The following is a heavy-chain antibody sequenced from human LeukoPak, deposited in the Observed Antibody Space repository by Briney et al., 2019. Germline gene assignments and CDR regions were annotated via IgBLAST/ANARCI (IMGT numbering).Heavy chain of an antibody. V-gene: IGHV4-39*01. CDR2: IYYSGST. CDR3: ARHGLQLWPYYFDY. J-gene: IGHJ4*02. Sequence: GSLKLSCAASGFTFSSYGMHWVRQPPGKGLEWIGSIYYSGSTYYNPSLKSRVTISVDTSKNQFSLKLSSVTAADTAVYYCARHGLQLWPYYFDYWGQGTLVTVSS. D-gene: IGHD5-18*01. CDR1: GFTFSSYG.